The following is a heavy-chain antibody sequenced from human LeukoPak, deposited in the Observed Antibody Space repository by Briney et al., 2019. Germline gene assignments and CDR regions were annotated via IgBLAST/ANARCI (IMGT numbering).Heavy chain of an antibody. V-gene: IGHV3-23*01. CDR2: ISGGGGST. CDR1: GFTFTSYS. J-gene: IGHJ6*02. Sequence: GGSLRLSCAASGFTFTSYSMNWVRQAPGKGLEWVSTISGGGGSTYYADSVKGRFTISRDNAKNSLFLQMSNLRAEDTAVYFCARGGGLDVWGQGATVTVSS. D-gene: IGHD3-16*01. CDR3: ARGGGLDV.